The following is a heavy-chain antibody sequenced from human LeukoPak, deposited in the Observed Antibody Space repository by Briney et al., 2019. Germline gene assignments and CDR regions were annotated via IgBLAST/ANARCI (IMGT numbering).Heavy chain of an antibody. J-gene: IGHJ6*03. Sequence: SETLSLTCAVYGESFSGYYWTWIRQPPGKGLEWTGEIIDTGSTKYNSSLKSRVTISVDTSKNQFSLKLSSVTAADTAVYYCARETSQKGAHYMDVWGKGTTVTISS. CDR2: IIDTGST. CDR3: ARETSQKGAHYMDV. CDR1: GESFSGYY. V-gene: IGHV4-34*12. D-gene: IGHD3-16*01.